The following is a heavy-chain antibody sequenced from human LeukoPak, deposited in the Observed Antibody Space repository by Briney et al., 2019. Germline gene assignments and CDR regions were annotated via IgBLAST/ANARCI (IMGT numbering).Heavy chain of an antibody. V-gene: IGHV1-46*01. J-gene: IGHJ4*02. CDR1: GYTFTSYY. CDR2: INPSSGST. D-gene: IGHD3-22*01. Sequence: ASVKVSCKASGYTFTSYYMHWVRQAPGQGLEWMGIINPSSGSTSNAQKFQGRVTMTRDTSTSTVYMELSSLRSEDTAVYYCARDGEYYDSRGSYFDSWGQGTLVTVSS. CDR3: ARDGEYYDSRGSYFDS.